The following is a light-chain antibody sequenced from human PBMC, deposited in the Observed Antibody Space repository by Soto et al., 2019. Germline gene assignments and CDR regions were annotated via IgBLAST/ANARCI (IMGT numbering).Light chain of an antibody. V-gene: IGKV3-11*01. CDR3: HQRRNSIT. CDR2: DAS. J-gene: IGKJ5*01. Sequence: EIVLTQSPVTLSLSLGERVTLSCRASQSIGSYLGWLQQKPGQAPGLLIYDASKRATGIPGRFSGSGSGTDFTLTISSLEPEDFAVYYCHQRRNSITFGQGTRLEIK. CDR1: QSIGSY.